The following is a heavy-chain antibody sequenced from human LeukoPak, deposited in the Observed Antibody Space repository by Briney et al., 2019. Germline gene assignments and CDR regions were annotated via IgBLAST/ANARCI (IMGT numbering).Heavy chain of an antibody. Sequence: SETLFLTCAVYGGSFSGYYWSWIRQPPGKGLEWIGEINHSGSTNYNPSLKSRVTISVDTSKNQFSLKLSSVTAADTAVYYCARFKGDEDYYYYYYGMDVWGQGTTVTVSS. CDR2: INHSGST. CDR1: GGSFSGYY. CDR3: ARFKGDEDYYYYYYGMDV. D-gene: IGHD3-10*01. V-gene: IGHV4-34*01. J-gene: IGHJ6*02.